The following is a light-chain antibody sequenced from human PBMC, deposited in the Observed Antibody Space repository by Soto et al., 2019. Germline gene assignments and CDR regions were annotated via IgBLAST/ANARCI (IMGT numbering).Light chain of an antibody. J-gene: IGKJ2*01. CDR3: QQYGSSPFT. CDR2: DAS. V-gene: IGKV3D-20*01. Sequence: EIVLTQSPATLSLSPGERATLSCGASQSVSSTYLAWYQQKPGLAPRLLIYDASSRATGIPDRFSGSGSGXXXXXXXXXXXXEDXXXYYCQQYGSSPFTFGQGTKLEIQ. CDR1: QSVSSTY.